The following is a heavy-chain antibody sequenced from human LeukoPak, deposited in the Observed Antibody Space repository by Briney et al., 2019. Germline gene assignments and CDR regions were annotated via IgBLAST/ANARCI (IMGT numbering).Heavy chain of an antibody. Sequence: SETLSLTCTVSGGSLSSYYWSWIRQPPGKGLEWIGYIYYSGSTNYNPSLKSRVTISVDTSKNQFSLKLSSVTAADTAVYYCARDQGTYYDFWSGYYGLGAFDIWGQGTMVTVSS. CDR3: ARDQGTYYDFWSGYYGLGAFDI. D-gene: IGHD3-3*01. V-gene: IGHV4-59*01. CDR2: IYYSGST. J-gene: IGHJ3*02. CDR1: GGSLSSYY.